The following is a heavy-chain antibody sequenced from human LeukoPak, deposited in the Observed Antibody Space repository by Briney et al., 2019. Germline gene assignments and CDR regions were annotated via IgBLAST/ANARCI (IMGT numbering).Heavy chain of an antibody. V-gene: IGHV3-74*01. CDR3: ARGIGIGAFDT. J-gene: IGHJ3*02. CDR1: GFTFSSYW. CDR2: VNVDGRST. D-gene: IGHD2/OR15-2a*01. Sequence: GGSLRLSCAASGFTFSSYWMHWVRQAPGKGLVWVSRVNVDGRSTTYADSVKGRLTISRDNAKKTLCLQIKSLRPEDTAFYYCARGIGIGAFDTWGRGTKFTVSS.